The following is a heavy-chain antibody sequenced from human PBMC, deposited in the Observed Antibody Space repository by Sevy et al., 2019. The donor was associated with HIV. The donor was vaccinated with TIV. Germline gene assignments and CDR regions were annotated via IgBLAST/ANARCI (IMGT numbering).Heavy chain of an antibody. D-gene: IGHD3-10*01. V-gene: IGHV3-30*02. CDR1: GFIFSSFG. Sequence: GGSLRLSCAASGFIFSSFGMHWVRQAPGKGLEWVTFIRYDGSTKYYVESVKGRFTISRDNSKNILYLQMNSLRPGDTAVYYCVKGLGMVQGALLSDDVWGQGTMVTVSS. J-gene: IGHJ3*01. CDR3: VKGLGMVQGALLSDDV. CDR2: IRYDGSTK.